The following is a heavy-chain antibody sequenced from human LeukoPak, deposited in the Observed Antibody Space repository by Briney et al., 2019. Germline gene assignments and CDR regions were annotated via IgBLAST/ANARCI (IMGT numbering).Heavy chain of an antibody. J-gene: IGHJ4*01. V-gene: IGHV3-21*01. CDR2: SRYSM. Sequence: SRYSMYYADSVRRRFTISRDNTKNSVDLQMNSLRADDTAVYYCTRDVSLSQPGGFDYWGHGSLVTVSS. D-gene: IGHD6-13*01. CDR3: TRDVSLSQPGGFDY.